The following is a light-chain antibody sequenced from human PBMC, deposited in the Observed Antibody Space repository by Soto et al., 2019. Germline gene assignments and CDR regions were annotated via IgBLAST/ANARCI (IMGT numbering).Light chain of an antibody. V-gene: IGKV3-20*01. Sequence: EIVLTQSPGTLSLSPGERATLSCRASQSVSSSYLAWYQQKPGQAPRLLIYGASSRATGIPDRFCGSGSGTDFSLTISRLEPEDFAVYYCHQYDNSPPVTFGPGTKVDIK. CDR1: QSVSSSY. CDR2: GAS. CDR3: HQYDNSPPVT. J-gene: IGKJ3*01.